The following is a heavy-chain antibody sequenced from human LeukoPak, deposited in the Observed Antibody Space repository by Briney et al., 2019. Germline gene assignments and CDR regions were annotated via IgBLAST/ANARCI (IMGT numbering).Heavy chain of an antibody. V-gene: IGHV3-9*01. CDR2: ISWNSGSI. J-gene: IGHJ5*02. D-gene: IGHD3-3*01. Sequence: PGGFLRLSCAASGFTFDDYAMHWVRQAPGKGLGWVSGISWNSGSIGYADSVKGRFTISRDNAKNSLYLQMNSLRAEDTALYYCAKDGNEWLLSNWFDPWGQGTLVTVSS. CDR1: GFTFDDYA. CDR3: AKDGNEWLLSNWFDP.